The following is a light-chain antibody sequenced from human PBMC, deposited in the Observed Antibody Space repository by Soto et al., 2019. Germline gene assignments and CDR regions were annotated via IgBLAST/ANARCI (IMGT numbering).Light chain of an antibody. CDR3: AAWDDSLSGWV. V-gene: IGLV1-47*01. CDR2: RNN. CDR1: SSNIGSNY. J-gene: IGLJ3*02. Sequence: QSVLTQPPSASGTPGQRVPISCSGSSSNIGSNYVYWYQQLPGTAPKLLIYRNNQRPSGVPDRFSGSKSGTSASLAISELRSEDEADYYCAAWDDSLSGWVFGGGTQLTVL.